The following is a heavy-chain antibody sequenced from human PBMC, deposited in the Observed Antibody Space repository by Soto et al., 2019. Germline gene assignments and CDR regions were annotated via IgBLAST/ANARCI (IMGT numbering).Heavy chain of an antibody. Sequence: GGSLRLSCAASGFTFSSYAMHWVHQAPGKGLEWVAVISNDGSNNYYANSVKGRFTISRDNSKNTLYLQMNSLRAEDTAVYYCAREPVFGGYDFSSGMDVWGQGTTVTVSS. D-gene: IGHD5-12*01. CDR2: ISNDGSNN. CDR3: AREPVFGGYDFSSGMDV. CDR1: GFTFSSYA. V-gene: IGHV3-30-3*01. J-gene: IGHJ6*02.